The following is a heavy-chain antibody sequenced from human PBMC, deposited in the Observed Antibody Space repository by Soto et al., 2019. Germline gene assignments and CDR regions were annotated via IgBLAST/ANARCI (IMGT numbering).Heavy chain of an antibody. Sequence: WGSLILSCASSVFTFSIYAMSWVRQAPGKGLDWVSAISGSGGSTYYADSVKGRFTISRDNSKNTLYLQMNSLRAEDTAVYYCAKTYKDWLLDYWGQGTLVTVSS. V-gene: IGHV3-23*01. D-gene: IGHD3-9*01. CDR1: VFTFSIYA. CDR3: AKTYKDWLLDY. J-gene: IGHJ4*02. CDR2: ISGSGGST.